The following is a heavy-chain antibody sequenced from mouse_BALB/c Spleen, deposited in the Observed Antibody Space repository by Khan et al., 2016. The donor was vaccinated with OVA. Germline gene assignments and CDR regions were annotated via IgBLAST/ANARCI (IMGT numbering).Heavy chain of an antibody. CDR1: GYSITSDYA. CDR3: ARVYWGYFDY. D-gene: IGHD1-1*01. Sequence: EVKLLESGPGLVKPSQSLSLTCTVTGYSITSDYAWNWIRQFPGNKLEWMGFISYSGNTNYNPSLKSRISITRDTSKNQFFLQLNSVTTEDTATSCCARVYWGYFDYWGQGTTLTVSA. CDR2: ISYSGNT. J-gene: IGHJ2*01. V-gene: IGHV3-2*02.